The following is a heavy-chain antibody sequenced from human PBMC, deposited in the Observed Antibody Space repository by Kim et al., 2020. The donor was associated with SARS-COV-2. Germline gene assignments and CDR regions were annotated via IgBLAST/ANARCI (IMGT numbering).Heavy chain of an antibody. D-gene: IGHD1-26*01. J-gene: IGHJ4*02. V-gene: IGHV1-18*01. Sequence: ASVKVSCKASGYTFTSYGISWVRQAPGQGLEWMGWISTYNGNTNYAQKLQGRVTMTTDTSTSTAYMELRSLRSDDTAVYYCARMVVGATRLDYWGQGTLGTVSS. CDR1: GYTFTSYG. CDR3: ARMVVGATRLDY. CDR2: ISTYNGNT.